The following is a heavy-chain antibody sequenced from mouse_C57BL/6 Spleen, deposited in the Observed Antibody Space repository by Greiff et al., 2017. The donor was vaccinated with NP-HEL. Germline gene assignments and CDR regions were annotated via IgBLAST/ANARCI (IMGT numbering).Heavy chain of an antibody. CDR1: GYSITSGYY. J-gene: IGHJ2*01. CDR2: ISDDGSN. Sequence: EVQLQESGPGLVKPSQSLSLTCSVTGYSITSGYYWNWIRQFPGNKLEWMGYISDDGSNNYNPSLKNRISITRDTSKNQFFLKLNSVTTEDTATYYCARDVYYALDYWGQGTTLTVSS. V-gene: IGHV3-6*01. D-gene: IGHD2-1*01. CDR3: ARDVYYALDY.